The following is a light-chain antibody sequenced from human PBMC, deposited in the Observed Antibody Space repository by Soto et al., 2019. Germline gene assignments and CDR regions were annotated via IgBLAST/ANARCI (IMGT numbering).Light chain of an antibody. Sequence: QAVLTQPPSAAGTPGQTVTISCSGTTSNIGRNTGNWYQQLPGRAPKLLIYGNSQGPSGVPDRFSASKSGTSASLAISGLPSEDEAAYHCAAWDDTLNALLSGGGTKVTVL. CDR1: TSNIGRNT. CDR2: GNS. V-gene: IGLV1-44*01. CDR3: AAWDDTLNALL. J-gene: IGLJ2*01.